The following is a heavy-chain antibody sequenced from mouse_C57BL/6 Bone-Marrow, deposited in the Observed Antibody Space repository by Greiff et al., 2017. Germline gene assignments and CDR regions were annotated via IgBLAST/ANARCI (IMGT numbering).Heavy chain of an antibody. Sequence: DVMLVESGGGLVKPGGSLKLSCAASGFTFSSYTMSWVRPTPEKRLQWVAAISGGGGNTYYPDSVKGRFTISRDNDKNILYLQMSSLMSEDTALYYCSRQVTTVLATKYFDVWGTGTTVTVSS. J-gene: IGHJ1*03. CDR1: GFTFSSYT. V-gene: IGHV5-9*01. D-gene: IGHD1-1*01. CDR2: ISGGGGNT. CDR3: SRQVTTVLATKYFDV.